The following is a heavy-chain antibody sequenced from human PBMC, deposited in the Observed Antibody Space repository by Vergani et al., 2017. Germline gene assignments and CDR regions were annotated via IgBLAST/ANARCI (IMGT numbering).Heavy chain of an antibody. J-gene: IGHJ4*02. D-gene: IGHD6-13*01. CDR3: AREWEQQLSN. CDR1: GDSVSSNSAA. Sequence: QVQLQQSGPGLVKPSQTLLLPCAISGDSVSSNSAAWHWIRKSPSRGLEWLGRSYYRSTWYNDYAVSVKSRITINPDTSKNQFSLQLNSVTPEDTAVYYCAREWEQQLSNWGQGTLVTVSS. CDR2: SYYRSTWYN. V-gene: IGHV6-1*01.